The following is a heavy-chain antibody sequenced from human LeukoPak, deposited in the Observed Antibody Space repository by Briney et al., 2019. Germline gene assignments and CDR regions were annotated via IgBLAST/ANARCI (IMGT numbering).Heavy chain of an antibody. D-gene: IGHD3-22*01. CDR1: GYSISSGYY. J-gene: IGHJ4*02. CDR3: ARTEYYYDSSGYYPYDY. Sequence: KPSETLSLTCTVSGYSISSGYYWGWIRQPPGKGLEWIGSIYHSGSTNYNPSLKSRVTMSVDTSKNQFSLKLSSVTAADTAVYYCARTEYYYDSSGYYPYDYWGQGTLVTVSS. V-gene: IGHV4-38-2*02. CDR2: IYHSGST.